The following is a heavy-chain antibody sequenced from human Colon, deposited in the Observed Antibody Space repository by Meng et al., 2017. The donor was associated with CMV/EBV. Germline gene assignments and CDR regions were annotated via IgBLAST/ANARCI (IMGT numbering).Heavy chain of an antibody. J-gene: IGHJ6*02. V-gene: IGHV3-9*01. CDR3: AKDVGANFFYGLDV. CDR1: GFTFDDHA. CDR2: ITWNSETI. D-gene: IGHD1-26*01. Sequence: SLKISCAASGFTFDDHAMHWVRQVPGKGQEWVAGITWNSETIAYGDSVKGRSTVSRDNAKTALYLQMNSLRSEDTALYYCAKDVGANFFYGLDVWGQGTTVTVSS.